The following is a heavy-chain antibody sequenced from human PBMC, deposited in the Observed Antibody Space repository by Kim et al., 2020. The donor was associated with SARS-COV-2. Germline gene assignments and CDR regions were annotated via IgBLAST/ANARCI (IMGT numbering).Heavy chain of an antibody. CDR3: AREEASQDYYYYYGMDV. V-gene: IGHV1-3*01. CDR2: INAGNGNT. J-gene: IGHJ6*02. CDR1: GYTFTSYA. Sequence: ASVKVSCKASGYTFTSYAMHWVRQAPGQRLEWMGWINAGNGNTKYSQKFQGRVTITRDTSASTAYMELSSLRSEDTAVYYCAREEASQDYYYYYGMDVWGQGTTVTVSS.